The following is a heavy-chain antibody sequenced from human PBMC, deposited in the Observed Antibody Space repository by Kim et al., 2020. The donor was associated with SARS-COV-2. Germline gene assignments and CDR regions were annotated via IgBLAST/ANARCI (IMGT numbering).Heavy chain of an antibody. V-gene: IGHV3-30*04. J-gene: IGHJ4*02. CDR2: ISYDGSNK. CDR1: GFTFSSYA. Sequence: GGSLRLSCAASGFTFSSYAMHWVRQAPGKGLEWVAVISYDGSNKYYADSVKGRFTISRDNSKNTLYLQMNSLRAEDTAVYYCASGRGSGWYPDYWGQGTLVTVSS. D-gene: IGHD6-19*01. CDR3: ASGRGSGWYPDY.